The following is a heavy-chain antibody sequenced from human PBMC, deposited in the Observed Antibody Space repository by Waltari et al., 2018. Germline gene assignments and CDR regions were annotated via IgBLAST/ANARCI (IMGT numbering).Heavy chain of an antibody. CDR3: AARRDGYPGGFDY. V-gene: IGHV3-9*03. CDR1: GFTFDDYA. CDR2: ISGNSGSI. Sequence: EVQLVESGGGLVQPGRSLRLSCAASGFTFDDYAMHWVRQAPGKGLEWVSGISGNSGSIGYADSVKGRFTISRDNAKNSLYLQMNSLRAEDMALYYCAARRDGYPGGFDYWGQGTLVTVSS. J-gene: IGHJ4*02. D-gene: IGHD5-12*01.